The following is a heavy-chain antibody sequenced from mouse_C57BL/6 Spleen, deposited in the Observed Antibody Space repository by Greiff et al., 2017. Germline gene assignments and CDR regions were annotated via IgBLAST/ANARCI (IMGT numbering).Heavy chain of an antibody. D-gene: IGHD2-4*01. CDR2: ISSGGSYT. CDR1: GFTFSSYG. CDR3: ARRDYDYDGGFDY. J-gene: IGHJ2*01. Sequence: EVKVVESGGDLVKPGGSLKLSCAASGFTFSSYGMSWVRQTPDKRLEWVATISSGGSYTYYPDSVKGRFTISRDNAKNTLYLQMSSLKSEDTAMYYCARRDYDYDGGFDYWGQGTTLTVSS. V-gene: IGHV5-6*02.